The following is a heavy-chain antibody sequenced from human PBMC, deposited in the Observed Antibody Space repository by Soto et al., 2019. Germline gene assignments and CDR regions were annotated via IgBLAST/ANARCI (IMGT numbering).Heavy chain of an antibody. J-gene: IGHJ4*02. D-gene: IGHD1-26*01. CDR2: IIPIFGTA. CDR3: ARVGGRHSGGIDY. CDR1: GGTFSSYS. Sequence: QVQLVQSGAEVKKPGSSVKVSCKASGGTFSSYSINWVRQAPGQGLEWMGEIIPIFGTANYAQKFQGRVTIPADGSTSTAYMELSSLRSEDTAVFYWARVGGRHSGGIDYWGEGTRVTVSS. V-gene: IGHV1-69*01.